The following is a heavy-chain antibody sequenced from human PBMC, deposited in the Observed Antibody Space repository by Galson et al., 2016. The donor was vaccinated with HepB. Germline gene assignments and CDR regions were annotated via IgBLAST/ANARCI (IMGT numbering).Heavy chain of an antibody. J-gene: IGHJ4*02. CDR1: GFVFSNFG. D-gene: IGHD1-1*01. Sequence: SLRLACAASGFVFSNFGLSWVRQAPGQGLEWVASISTRRTTYYSASVQGRFTISRDNSNNTLYIQMNGLRAEDTAVYYCAKERLVRRIFDHWGQGTLLTVSS. CDR3: AKERLVRRIFDH. CDR2: ISTRRTT. V-gene: IGHV3-23*01.